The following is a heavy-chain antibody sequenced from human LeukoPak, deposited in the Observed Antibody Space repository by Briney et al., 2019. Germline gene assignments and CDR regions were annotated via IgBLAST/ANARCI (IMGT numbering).Heavy chain of an antibody. CDR3: AKNKGQLVPNYCMNV. CDR2: LSSSGSRT. D-gene: IGHD2/OR15-2a*01. Sequence: GGSLRLSCKASGISLSTFAMSWVRRAPGKGLELVSTLSSSGSRTYYAKSVKGRFTISRDTSMNTVFLQMNSLRGDDTAIYYCAKNKGQLVPNYCMNVWGKGTTVTVS. V-gene: IGHV3-23*01. CDR1: GISLSTFA. J-gene: IGHJ6*03.